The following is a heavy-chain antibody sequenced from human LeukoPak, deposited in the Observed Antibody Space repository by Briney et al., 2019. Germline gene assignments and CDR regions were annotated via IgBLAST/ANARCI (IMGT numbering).Heavy chain of an antibody. Sequence: GGSLRLSCAASHFTFTNRWMNWVRQAPGMGLEWVGRIASNTDGGTTDYAAPVKGRFTISRDDSKNALYLQMNSLKTEDTALYYCTTRTTTTIYWGQGTLVTVSS. J-gene: IGHJ4*02. CDR3: TTRTTTTIY. CDR1: HFTFTNRW. D-gene: IGHD1-1*01. CDR2: IASNTDGGTT. V-gene: IGHV3-15*07.